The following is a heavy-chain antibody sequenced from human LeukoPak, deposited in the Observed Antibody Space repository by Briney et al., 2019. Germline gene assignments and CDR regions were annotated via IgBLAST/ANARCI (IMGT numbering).Heavy chain of an antibody. D-gene: IGHD3-16*02. V-gene: IGHV4-38-2*02. J-gene: IGHJ4*02. Sequence: SETLSLTCTVSGYSISSGYYWGWIRQPPGKGLEWIGSIYHSGSTYYNPSLKSRVTISVDTSKNQFSLKLSSVTAADTAVYYCARGGHMITFGGVIDEDFDYWGQGTLVTVSS. CDR2: IYHSGST. CDR3: ARGGHMITFGGVIDEDFDY. CDR1: GYSISSGYY.